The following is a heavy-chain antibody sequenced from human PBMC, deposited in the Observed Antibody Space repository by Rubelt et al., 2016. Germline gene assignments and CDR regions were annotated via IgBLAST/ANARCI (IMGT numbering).Heavy chain of an antibody. Sequence: QVQLQQWGAGLLKPSETLSLSCGIYGGSFSSNYWNWIRQSPGQGMEWIAEVNLRGNTNYNTSLSLNTQGTITTQVDTSKNQVSLDLRSVTAAETAVYYCARGRNFYGMDVRGQGTTVTVSS. CDR2: VNLRGNT. CDR1: GGSFSSNY. J-gene: IGHJ6*02. V-gene: IGHV4-34*01. CDR3: ARGRNFYGMDV.